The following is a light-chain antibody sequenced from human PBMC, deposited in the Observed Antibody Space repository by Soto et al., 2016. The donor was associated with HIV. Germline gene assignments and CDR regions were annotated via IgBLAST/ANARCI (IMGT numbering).Light chain of an antibody. CDR3: QVWDSSSDHSGV. V-gene: IGLV3-21*03. CDR2: DDS. J-gene: IGLJ1*01. CDR1: NIGTKS. Sequence: SYELTQPPSVSVAPGKTARITCGGNNIGTKSVHWYQQKAGQAPILVVYDDSHRPSGIPERFSGSNSGNTATLTINSVEAGDEADFYCQVWDSSSDHSGVFGTGTKVTV.